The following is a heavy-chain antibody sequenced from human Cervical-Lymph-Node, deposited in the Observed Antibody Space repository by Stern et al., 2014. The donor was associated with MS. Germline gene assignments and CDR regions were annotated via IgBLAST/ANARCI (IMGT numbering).Heavy chain of an antibody. CDR3: TRSRSYTYGAKRAWYFDL. J-gene: IGHJ2*01. CDR2: SYWDEDK. CDR1: GFSFSTGEMG. V-gene: IGHV2-5*02. D-gene: IGHD4-23*01. Sequence: QVTLKASGPTLVKPTHTLKLTCTFSGFSFSTGEMGVGWLRPPPGKALEWLALSYWDEDKRYSPSLQGRPTITKDTSKSQVVLTMTNMDPVDTATYYCTRSRSYTYGAKRAWYFDLWGRGTHVTVAS.